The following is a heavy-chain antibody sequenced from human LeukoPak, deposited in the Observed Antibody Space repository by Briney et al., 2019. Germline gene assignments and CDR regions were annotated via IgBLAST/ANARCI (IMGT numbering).Heavy chain of an antibody. CDR2: ISNTGGST. Sequence: GGSLRLSCAASGFSFNTYAMSWVRQAPGEGLEWVSAISNTGGSTYYADSVKGRFTISRDKSKNTLSLQMNSLRAEDTAVYYCAQQVGYCSSGSCYFTYWGQGTLVTVSS. J-gene: IGHJ1*01. V-gene: IGHV3-23*01. CDR1: GFSFNTYA. CDR3: AQQVGYCSSGSCYFTY. D-gene: IGHD2-15*01.